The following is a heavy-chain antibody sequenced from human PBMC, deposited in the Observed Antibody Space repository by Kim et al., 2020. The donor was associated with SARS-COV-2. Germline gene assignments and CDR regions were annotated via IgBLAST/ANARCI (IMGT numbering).Heavy chain of an antibody. V-gene: IGHV3-53*01. CDR3: AREELGYCSGGSCYSGY. J-gene: IGHJ4*02. D-gene: IGHD2-15*01. Sequence: VKGRFTISRDNSKNTLYLQMNSLRAEDTAVYYCAREELGYCSGGSCYSGYWGQGTLVTVSS.